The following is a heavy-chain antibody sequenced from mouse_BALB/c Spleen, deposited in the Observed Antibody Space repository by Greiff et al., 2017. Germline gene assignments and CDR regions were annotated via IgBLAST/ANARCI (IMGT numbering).Heavy chain of an antibody. D-gene: IGHD1-1*01. CDR2: ISSGGST. CDR1: GFTFSSYA. V-gene: IGHV5-6-5*01. J-gene: IGHJ3*01. CDR3: ARTTEAWFAY. Sequence: EVKLVESGGGLVKPGGSLKLSCAASGFTFSSYAMSWVRQTPEKRLEWVASISSGGSTYYPDSVKGRFTISRDNARNILYLQMSSLRSEDTAMYYCARTTEAWFAYWGQGTLVTVSA.